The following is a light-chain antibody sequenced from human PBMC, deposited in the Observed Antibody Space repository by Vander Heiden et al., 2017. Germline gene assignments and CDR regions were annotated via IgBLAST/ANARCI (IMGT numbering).Light chain of an antibody. CDR3: QSADSSGTYSVV. J-gene: IGLJ2*01. CDR1: VLANDN. V-gene: IGLV3-25*02. CDR2: SDT. Sequence: SSHLTQPPSVSVSTIPTARITCSGDVLANDNAYWYQQKPGQAPLLLIYSDTERHSGIPERFSGSISGTIVTLTISDVQAEDEADDYCQSADSSGTYSVVFGGGTQLTVL.